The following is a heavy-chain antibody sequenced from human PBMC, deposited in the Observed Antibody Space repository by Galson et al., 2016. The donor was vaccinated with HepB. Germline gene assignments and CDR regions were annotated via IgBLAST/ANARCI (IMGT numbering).Heavy chain of an antibody. Sequence: QVQLQESGPGLVKPSETLSLTCSVSGGSTSRSRDYWGWIRQPPGKGLEWIGTIYYSGSTYYNPSPNSRVTISVDTSKNQFSLKVSSVTAADTAVYYCARAVWLPLSGMDVWGQGTTVTVSS. CDR1: GGSTSRSRDY. J-gene: IGHJ6*02. CDR3: ARAVWLPLSGMDV. V-gene: IGHV4-39*07. D-gene: IGHD3-10*01. CDR2: IYYSGST.